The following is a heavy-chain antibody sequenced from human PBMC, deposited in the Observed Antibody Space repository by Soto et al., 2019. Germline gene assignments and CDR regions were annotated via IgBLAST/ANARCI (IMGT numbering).Heavy chain of an antibody. J-gene: IGHJ3*02. Sequence: RGSLRLSFSASGVTFSSYSMHWVRQAPGKGLEYVSAISSNGGSTYYADSVKGRFTISRDNSKNTLYLQMSSLRAEDTAVYYWATYDSFDISGPAIMVT. CDR1: GVTFSSYS. CDR2: ISSNGGST. V-gene: IGHV3-64D*08. CDR3: ATYDSFDI.